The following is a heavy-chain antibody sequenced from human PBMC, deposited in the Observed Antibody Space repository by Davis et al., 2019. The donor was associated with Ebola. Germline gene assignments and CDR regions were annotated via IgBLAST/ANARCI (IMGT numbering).Heavy chain of an antibody. CDR2: ISAGTSTTI. CDR1: GLTFSSFA. CDR3: AGGSTFYYYMNM. J-gene: IGHJ6*03. V-gene: IGHV3-48*02. Sequence: PGGSLRLSCAASGLTFSSFAMNWVRQVPGKGLEWISYISAGTSTTIHYAESVKGRFTISRDNAKNSVFLQMNSLRHEDTALYYCAGGSTFYYYMNMWGKGTTVTVSS.